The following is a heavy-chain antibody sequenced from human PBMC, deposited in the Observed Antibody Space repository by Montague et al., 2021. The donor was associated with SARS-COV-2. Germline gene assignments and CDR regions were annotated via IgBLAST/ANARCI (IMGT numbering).Heavy chain of an antibody. CDR2: IYYSGST. D-gene: IGHD6-19*01. Sequence: SETLSLTCTVSGDSISSYYWSWIRQPPGKGLEWIGYIYYSGSTNYNPSLKTRVTISLDTSKNQFSLRLSSVTAADTAVYYCAREIHQHSSGWNTWNGWFDPWGQGTLVTVSS. J-gene: IGHJ5*02. CDR1: GDSISSYY. CDR3: AREIHQHSSGWNTWNGWFDP. V-gene: IGHV4-59*01.